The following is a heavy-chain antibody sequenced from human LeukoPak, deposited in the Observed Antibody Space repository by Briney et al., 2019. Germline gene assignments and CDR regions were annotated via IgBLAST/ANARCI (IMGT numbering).Heavy chain of an antibody. D-gene: IGHD3-22*01. J-gene: IGHJ4*02. CDR1: GGSISSYY. CDR2: ISYSGST. V-gene: IGHV4-59*01. Sequence: SETLTLTCTVSGGSISSYYWSWIRQPPGKGLEWVGYISYSGSTKYNPYLKSRVAISVDTSKSQYSLKLSSVTAADTAVYYCARERSDYYDSSGYYYWYFDYWGQGTLVTVSS. CDR3: ARERSDYYDSSGYYYWYFDY.